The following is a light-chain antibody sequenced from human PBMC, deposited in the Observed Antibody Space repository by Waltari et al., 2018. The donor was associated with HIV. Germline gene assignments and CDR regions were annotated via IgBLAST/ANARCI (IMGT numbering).Light chain of an antibody. Sequence: QTVVTQEPSLTVSPGGTVTLTCSSTTGPVTSGHHPSWFQLRPGQGPRPLIYGTSNRHSWTPARFSGSLLGDKAALTVSGVLPEDDADYFCLLYYNGPSWLFGRGTRLSVL. V-gene: IGLV7-43*01. CDR2: GTS. J-gene: IGLJ3*02. CDR1: TGPVTSGHH. CDR3: LLYYNGPSWL.